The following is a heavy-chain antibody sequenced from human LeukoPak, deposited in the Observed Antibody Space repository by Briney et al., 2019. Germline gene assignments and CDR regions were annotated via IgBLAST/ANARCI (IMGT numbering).Heavy chain of an antibody. Sequence: PSETLSLTCTVSGGSISSGGYYWSWIRQHPGKGLEWIGYIYYSGSTYYNPSLKSRVTISVDTSKNQFSLKLSSVTAADTAVYYCASGCSSTSCYLGNWFDPWGQGTLVTVSS. CDR1: GGSISSGGYY. D-gene: IGHD2-2*01. J-gene: IGHJ5*02. CDR3: ASGCSSTSCYLGNWFDP. CDR2: IYYSGST. V-gene: IGHV4-31*03.